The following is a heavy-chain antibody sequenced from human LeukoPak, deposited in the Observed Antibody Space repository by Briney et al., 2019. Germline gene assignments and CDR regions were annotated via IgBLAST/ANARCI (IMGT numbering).Heavy chain of an antibody. J-gene: IGHJ4*02. CDR2: ISGSGGST. D-gene: IGHD6-13*01. V-gene: IGHV3-23*01. CDR1: GFTFSSYA. CDR3: ARIPSSWSYFDY. Sequence: GGSLRLSCAASGFTFSSYAMSWVRQAPGKGLEWVSAISGSGGSTYYADSVKGRFTISRDNSKNTLYLQMNSLGAEDTAVYYCARIPSSWSYFDYWGQGTLVTVAS.